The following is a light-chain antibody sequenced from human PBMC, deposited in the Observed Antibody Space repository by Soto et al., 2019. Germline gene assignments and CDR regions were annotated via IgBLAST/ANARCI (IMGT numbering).Light chain of an antibody. CDR3: QQYNGHSST. CDR1: QSISRW. CDR2: KAS. J-gene: IGKJ1*01. V-gene: IGKV1-5*03. Sequence: DIQINQSPSTLSASVRDRVTITCRAIQSISRWLAWYQQTSGTAPKLLIYKASTLQSGVPPRFSGSGSGTEFTLTISRLQPDDFATYYCQQYNGHSSTFGQRTKLDIK.